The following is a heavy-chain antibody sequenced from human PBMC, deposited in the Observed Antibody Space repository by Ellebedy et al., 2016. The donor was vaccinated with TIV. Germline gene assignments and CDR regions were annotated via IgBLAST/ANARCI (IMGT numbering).Heavy chain of an antibody. V-gene: IGHV1-8*01. CDR1: GNTFSSYD. CDR2: MNPNGDT. J-gene: IGHJ4*02. D-gene: IGHD4-17*01. CDR3: ARASGDYNGAYFDY. Sequence: ASVKVSXXASGNTFSSYDINWVRQATGQGPEWMGWMNPNGDTGSAQKFLGRLTMSRDTSINTAYMELSSLRSEDTAVYYCARASGDYNGAYFDYWGQGTLVTVSS.